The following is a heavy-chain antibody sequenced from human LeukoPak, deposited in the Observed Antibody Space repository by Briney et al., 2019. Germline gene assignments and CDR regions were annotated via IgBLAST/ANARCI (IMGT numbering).Heavy chain of an antibody. V-gene: IGHV4-39*01. CDR2: IYYSGST. CDR1: GGSISSSSYY. J-gene: IGHJ4*02. CDR3: ARLPYDFWSGYQPRLFDY. D-gene: IGHD3-3*01. Sequence: SETLTLTCTVSGGSISSSSYYWGWIRQPPGKGLEWIGSIYYSGSTYYNPSLKSRVTISVDTSKNQFSLKLSSVTAADTAVYYCARLPYDFWSGYQPRLFDYWGQGTLVTVSS.